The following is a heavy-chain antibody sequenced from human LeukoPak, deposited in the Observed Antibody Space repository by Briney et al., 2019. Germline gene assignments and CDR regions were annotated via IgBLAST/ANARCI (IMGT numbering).Heavy chain of an antibody. D-gene: IGHD6-19*01. CDR2: INPNSGGT. J-gene: IGHJ4*02. CDR1: GYTFNGYF. Sequence: GASVKVSCKASGYTFNGYFLHWVRQAPGHGLEWMGCINPNSGGTNYAQKFQGRVTMTRDTSISTAHMELSRLTSDDAAVYYCARGSSSSGWYDYWGQGTLVNVSS. V-gene: IGHV1-2*02. CDR3: ARGSSSSGWYDY.